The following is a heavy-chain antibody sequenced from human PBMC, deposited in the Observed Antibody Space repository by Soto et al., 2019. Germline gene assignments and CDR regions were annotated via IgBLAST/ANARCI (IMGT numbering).Heavy chain of an antibody. V-gene: IGHV1-3*01. CDR1: GYTFTSYA. J-gene: IGHJ5*02. CDR3: ARDRVRCSSTSCYAGIWFDP. D-gene: IGHD2-2*01. CDR2: INAGNGNT. Sequence: ASVKVSCKASGYTFTSYAMHWVRQAPGQRLEWMGWINAGNGNTKYSQKFQGRVTITRDTSASTAYMELSSLRSEDTAVYYCARDRVRCSSTSCYAGIWFDPWGQGTLVTVSS.